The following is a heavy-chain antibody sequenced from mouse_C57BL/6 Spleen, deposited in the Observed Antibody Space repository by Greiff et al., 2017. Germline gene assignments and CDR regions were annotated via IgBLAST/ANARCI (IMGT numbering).Heavy chain of an antibody. D-gene: IGHD2-3*01. Sequence: QVQLQQPGAELVKPGASVKLSCKASGYTFTSYWMQWVKQRPGQGLEWIGEIDPSDSYTNYNQKFKGKATLTVDTSSSTAYMQLSSLTSEDSAVYYCVRYDGHWYFDVWGTGTTVTVSS. CDR2: IDPSDSYT. CDR3: VRYDGHWYFDV. J-gene: IGHJ1*03. V-gene: IGHV1-50*01. CDR1: GYTFTSYW.